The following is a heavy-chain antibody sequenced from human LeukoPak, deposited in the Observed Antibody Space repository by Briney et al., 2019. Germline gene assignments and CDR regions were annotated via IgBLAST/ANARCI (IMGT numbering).Heavy chain of an antibody. Sequence: SETLSLTCTVSGGSISSSSYYWGWIRQPPGKGLEWIGSIYYTGTTHYNPSLKSRVTISVDTSKNQFSLNLSSVTAADTAVYYCARQEIGLRSFDPWGQGTLVTVSS. D-gene: IGHD3/OR15-3a*01. J-gene: IGHJ5*02. CDR3: ARQEIGLRSFDP. V-gene: IGHV4-39*01. CDR2: IYYTGTT. CDR1: GGSISSSSYY.